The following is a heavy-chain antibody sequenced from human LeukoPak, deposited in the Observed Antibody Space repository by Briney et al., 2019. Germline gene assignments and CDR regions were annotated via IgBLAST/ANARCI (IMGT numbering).Heavy chain of an antibody. V-gene: IGHV3-23*01. CDR1: GFTFSSYA. CDR3: AKDARSSSWYYWFGP. J-gene: IGHJ5*02. Sequence: GGSLRLSCAASGFTFSSYAMSWVRQAPGKGLEWVSAISGSGDSTYYADSVKGRFTISRDNSKNTLYLQMNSLRAEDTAVYYCAKDARSSSWYYWFGPWGQGTLVTVSS. CDR2: ISGSGDST. D-gene: IGHD6-13*01.